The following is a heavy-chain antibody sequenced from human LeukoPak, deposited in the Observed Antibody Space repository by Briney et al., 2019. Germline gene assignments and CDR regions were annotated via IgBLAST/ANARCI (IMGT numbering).Heavy chain of an antibody. D-gene: IGHD4-17*01. CDR1: GGSINTGGYY. V-gene: IGHV4-30-2*01. CDR3: ASAMTHYGDYGFDY. CDR2: IYHGGNT. J-gene: IGHJ4*02. Sequence: TSETLSLTCTVSGGSINTGGYYWSWIRQPPGKGLEWIGYIYHGGNTYYSPSLKSRVTISVDRSKNQFSLKLSSVTAADTAVYYCASAMTHYGDYGFDYWGQGTLVTVSS.